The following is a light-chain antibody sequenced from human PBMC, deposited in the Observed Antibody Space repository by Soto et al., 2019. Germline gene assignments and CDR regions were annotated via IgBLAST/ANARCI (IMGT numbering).Light chain of an antibody. CDR1: SSDVGGYNY. CDR2: EVN. Sequence: QSALTQPPSASGSPGQSVAISCTGTSSDVGGYNYVSWYQQHPGKAPKLMIYEVNKRPSGVPDRFSGSKSGNTASLTVSGLQAEDEGDYYCQSYDSTLSDRYVFGTGTKLTVL. J-gene: IGLJ1*01. V-gene: IGLV2-8*01. CDR3: QSYDSTLSDRYV.